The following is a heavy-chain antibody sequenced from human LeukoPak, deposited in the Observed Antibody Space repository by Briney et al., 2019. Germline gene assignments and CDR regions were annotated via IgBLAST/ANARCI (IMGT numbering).Heavy chain of an antibody. Sequence: GGYLRLYRAASGFTFSSYAMSWVRQAPGKGLEWVSAISGSGGSTYYADSVKGRFTISRDNAKNSLYLQMNSLRAEDTAVYYCARFYGSGSVDWFDPWGQGTLVTVSS. D-gene: IGHD3-10*01. J-gene: IGHJ5*02. CDR3: ARFYGSGSVDWFDP. V-gene: IGHV3-23*01. CDR2: ISGSGGST. CDR1: GFTFSSYA.